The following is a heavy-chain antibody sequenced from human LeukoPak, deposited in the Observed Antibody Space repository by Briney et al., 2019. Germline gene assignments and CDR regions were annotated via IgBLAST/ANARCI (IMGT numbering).Heavy chain of an antibody. D-gene: IGHD1-7*01. Sequence: GGSLRLSRAASGFTFSSYGMHWVRQAPGKGLEWVAVIWYDGSNKYYADSVKGRFTISRDNSKNTLYLQMNSLRAEDTAVYYCARDRWVITGTTSIAYYFDYWGQGTLVTVSS. V-gene: IGHV3-33*01. J-gene: IGHJ4*02. CDR1: GFTFSSYG. CDR3: ARDRWVITGTTSIAYYFDY. CDR2: IWYDGSNK.